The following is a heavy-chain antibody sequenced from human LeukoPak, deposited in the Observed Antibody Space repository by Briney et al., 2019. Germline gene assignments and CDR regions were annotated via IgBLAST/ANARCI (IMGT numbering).Heavy chain of an antibody. V-gene: IGHV3-7*01. D-gene: IGHD4-17*01. J-gene: IGHJ4*02. Sequence: GGSLRLSCAASGFSISSYWMSWVRQAPGKGLEWVANIKQDGSEMYYVDSVKGRFTISRDNAKNPLYLQMNSLRAEDTAVYYCARDSGDYYFDYWGQGTLVTVSS. CDR3: ARDSGDYYFDY. CDR2: IKQDGSEM. CDR1: GFSISSYW.